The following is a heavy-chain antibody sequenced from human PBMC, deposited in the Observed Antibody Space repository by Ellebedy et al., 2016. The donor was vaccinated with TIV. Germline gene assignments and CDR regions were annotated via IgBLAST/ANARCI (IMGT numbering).Heavy chain of an antibody. CDR3: VTGMDV. Sequence: PGGSLRLSCAPSGFTFRSYRMTWVRQAPGTGLEWVANIKQDGSVKNYVDSVKGRFTISRDNAKSSLWLQMNTLRVEDTAVYYCVTGMDVWGQGTTVTVSS. V-gene: IGHV3-7*01. CDR2: IKQDGSVK. CDR1: GFTFRSYR. J-gene: IGHJ6*02.